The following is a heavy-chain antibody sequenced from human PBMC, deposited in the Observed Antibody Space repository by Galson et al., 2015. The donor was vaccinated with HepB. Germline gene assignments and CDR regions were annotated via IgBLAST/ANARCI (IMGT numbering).Heavy chain of an antibody. V-gene: IGHV3-30*18. D-gene: IGHD3-10*01. CDR3: AKGVDYYGSGSYYLDY. J-gene: IGHJ4*02. CDR1: GFAFSSCA. Sequence: SLRLSCAASGFAFSSCAMHWVRQAPGKGLEWVALISYDGTNTYYADPVKGRFSMSRDNSKNTLYLQMSSLRVGDTAVYYCAKGVDYYGSGSYYLDYWGQGTLVTVPS. CDR2: ISYDGTNT.